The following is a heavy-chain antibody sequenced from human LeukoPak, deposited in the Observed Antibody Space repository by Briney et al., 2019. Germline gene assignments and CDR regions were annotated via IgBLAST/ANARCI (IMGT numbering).Heavy chain of an antibody. J-gene: IGHJ3*02. V-gene: IGHV3-30*18. D-gene: IGHD4-17*01. Sequence: QPGRSLRLSCAASGFTFSSYGMHWVRQAPGKGLEWVAVISYDGSNKYYADSVKGRFTISRDNSKNTLYLQMNSLRAEDTAVYYCAKDPNGDYIGTFDIWGQGTMVTVSS. CDR1: GFTFSSYG. CDR3: AKDPNGDYIGTFDI. CDR2: ISYDGSNK.